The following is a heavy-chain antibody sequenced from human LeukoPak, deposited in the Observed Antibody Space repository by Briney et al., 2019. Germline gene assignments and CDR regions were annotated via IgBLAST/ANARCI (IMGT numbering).Heavy chain of an antibody. Sequence: PSETLSLTCTVSGGSISGYYWSWIRQPPGKGLEWIGYIYYSGSTNYNPSLKSRVTISVDTSKNQFSLKLSSVTAADTAVYYCARDGGSYLDYWGQGTLVTVSS. D-gene: IGHD3-16*02. CDR1: GGSISGYY. CDR2: IYYSGST. CDR3: ARDGGSYLDY. J-gene: IGHJ4*02. V-gene: IGHV4-59*01.